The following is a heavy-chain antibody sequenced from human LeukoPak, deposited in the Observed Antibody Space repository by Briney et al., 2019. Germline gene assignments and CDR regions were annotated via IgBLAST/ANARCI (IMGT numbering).Heavy chain of an antibody. V-gene: IGHV4-34*01. J-gene: IGHJ6*03. Sequence: SETLSLTCAVYGGSFSGYYWSWIRQPPGKGLEWIGEINHSRSTNYNPSLKSRVTISVDTSKNQFSLKLSSVTAADTAVYYCARGYGDYQSRYYYMDVWGKGTTVTVSS. CDR1: GGSFSGYY. CDR3: ARGYGDYQSRYYYMDV. D-gene: IGHD4-17*01. CDR2: INHSRST.